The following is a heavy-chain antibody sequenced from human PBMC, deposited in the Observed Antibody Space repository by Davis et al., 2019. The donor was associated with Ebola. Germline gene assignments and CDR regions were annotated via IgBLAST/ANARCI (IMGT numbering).Heavy chain of an antibody. J-gene: IGHJ6*01. CDR2: INWNGGST. V-gene: IGHV3-20*01. CDR1: GFTFDDYA. Sequence: GESLKISCAASGFTFDDYAMTWVRQAPGKGLEWVSGINWNGGSTGYADSVKGRLTVSRDNSKNTLSLQLNSLHQGPIGLPPGTLLQEHLWG. CDR3: TLLQEHL.